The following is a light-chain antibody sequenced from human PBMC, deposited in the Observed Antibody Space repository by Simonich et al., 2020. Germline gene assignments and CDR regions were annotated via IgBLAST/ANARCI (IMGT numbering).Light chain of an antibody. CDR1: ALQKKY. CDR2: ENS. J-gene: IGLJ2*01. CDR3: YSTDSSGNHRV. V-gene: IGLV3-10*01. Sequence: SYELTQPPSVSVSTGQTARITCSGDALQKKYAYWYQQKSGQAPVLVIYENSKRPSGIHERFSGSSSGNMATLTISGAQVEDEADYYCYSTDSSGNHRVFGGGTKLTVL.